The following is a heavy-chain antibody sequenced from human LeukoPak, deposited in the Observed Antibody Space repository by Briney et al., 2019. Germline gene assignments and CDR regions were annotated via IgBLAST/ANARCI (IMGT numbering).Heavy chain of an antibody. D-gene: IGHD2-2*01. J-gene: IGHJ3*02. V-gene: IGHV1-2*02. CDR1: GYTFTGYY. CDR2: INPNSGGT. CDR3: ARGCSSTSCYRSVSGAFDI. Sequence: GASVKVSCKASGYTFTGYYMHWVRQAPGQGLEWMGWINPNSGGTNYAQKFQGRVTMTRDTSISTAYMELSRLRSDDTAVYYCARGCSSTSCYRSVSGAFDIWGQGTMVTVSS.